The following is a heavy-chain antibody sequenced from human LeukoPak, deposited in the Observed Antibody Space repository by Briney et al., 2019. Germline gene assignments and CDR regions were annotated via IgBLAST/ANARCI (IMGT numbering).Heavy chain of an antibody. V-gene: IGHV4-30-4*01. CDR2: IYYSGST. J-gene: IGHJ4*02. CDR1: GGSISSGDYY. Sequence: SETLSLTCTVSGGSISSGDYYWSWIRQPPGKGLEWIGYIYYSGSTYYNPSLKSRVTISISTSKNQFSLRLRSVTAADTAVYYCARLERRYYHDSSGYYYVFDYWGQGTLVTVSS. D-gene: IGHD3-22*01. CDR3: ARLERRYYHDSSGYYYVFDY.